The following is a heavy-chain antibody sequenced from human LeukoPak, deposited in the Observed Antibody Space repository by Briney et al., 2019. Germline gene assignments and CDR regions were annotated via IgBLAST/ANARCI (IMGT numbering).Heavy chain of an antibody. CDR2: INPDGTMT. CDR3: ARLDSGGVDVEAKDKWFDP. CDR1: GFTFSKYW. Sequence: QPGGSLRLSCAAFGFTFSKYWMYWVRQAPGKGLVWLSRINPDGTMTNYADSVQGRFTISRDNAKNTLYLQMNSLRAEDTAVYYCARLDSGGVDVEAKDKWFDPWGQGTLVTVSS. J-gene: IGHJ5*02. V-gene: IGHV3-74*01. D-gene: IGHD3-10*01.